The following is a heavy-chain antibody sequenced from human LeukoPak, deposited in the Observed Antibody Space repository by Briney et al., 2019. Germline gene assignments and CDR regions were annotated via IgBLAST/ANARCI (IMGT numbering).Heavy chain of an antibody. CDR3: AKSGYNRFDY. D-gene: IGHD5-24*01. CDR2: ISDNGHTI. V-gene: IGHV3-23*01. J-gene: IGHJ4*02. CDR1: GFTFSSYE. Sequence: PGGSLRLSCAASGFTFSSYEMNWVRRAPGKGLEWLSFISDNGHTIYYADSVKGRFTISRDNSKNTLYLQMNSLRAEDTAVYYCAKSGYNRFDYWGQGTLVTVSS.